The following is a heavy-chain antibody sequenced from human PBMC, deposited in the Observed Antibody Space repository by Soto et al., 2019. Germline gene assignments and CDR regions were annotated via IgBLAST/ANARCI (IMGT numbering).Heavy chain of an antibody. J-gene: IGHJ6*02. Sequence: ASVNGSCKASGYTFTSYYMHWVRQAPGQGLEWMGWISGYNGNTNYAQKLQGRVTMTIDTSTRTGYMELRSLTSAAPAVYYCARDRGGDGMDVWGQRPTVTLSS. CDR1: GYTFTSYY. CDR2: ISGYNGNT. V-gene: IGHV1-18*04. D-gene: IGHD3-16*01. CDR3: ARDRGGDGMDV.